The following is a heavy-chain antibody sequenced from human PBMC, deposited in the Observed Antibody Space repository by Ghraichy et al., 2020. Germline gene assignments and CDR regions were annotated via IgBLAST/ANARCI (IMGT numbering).Heavy chain of an antibody. CDR2: IYSGGST. V-gene: IGHV3-53*01. J-gene: IGHJ3*02. CDR1: GFSVSSNY. CDR3: ARDRGGRGDTFDI. D-gene: IGHD3-10*01. Sequence: GGSLRLSCAASGFSVSSNYMRWVRQAPGKGLEWVSVIYSGGSTYYADSVKGRFTISRDNSENTVYLQMNSLRAEDTAVYYCARDRGGRGDTFDIWGQGTMVTVSS.